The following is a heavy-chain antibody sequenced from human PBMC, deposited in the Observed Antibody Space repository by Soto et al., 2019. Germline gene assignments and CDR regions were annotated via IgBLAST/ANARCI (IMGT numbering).Heavy chain of an antibody. D-gene: IGHD2-15*01. CDR3: ARAYSPGLFXP. CDR2: ISANNGNT. V-gene: IGHV1-18*01. Sequence: ASVKVSCKASGYTFTSYGISWVRQAPGQGLEWMGWISANNGNTKYAQNFQGRVTMTTDTSTSTAYMELRSLRSDDTAGYYCARAYSPGLFXPWSQGTLVTVSS. J-gene: IGHJ5*02. CDR1: GYTFTSYG.